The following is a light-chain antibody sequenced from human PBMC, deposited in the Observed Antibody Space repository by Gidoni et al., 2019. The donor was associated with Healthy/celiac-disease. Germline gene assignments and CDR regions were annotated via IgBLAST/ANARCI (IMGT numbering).Light chain of an antibody. Sequence: QSVLTQPPSASGTPGKRVPISCSGSSSNIGSNPVNWYKQLPGTAPKLLIYSNNQRPSGVPDRFSGSKAGTSASLAIIGLQSEDDADYYCAAWDDSLNGVVFGGGTKLTVL. V-gene: IGLV1-44*01. J-gene: IGLJ2*01. CDR1: SSNIGSNP. CDR2: SNN. CDR3: AAWDDSLNGVV.